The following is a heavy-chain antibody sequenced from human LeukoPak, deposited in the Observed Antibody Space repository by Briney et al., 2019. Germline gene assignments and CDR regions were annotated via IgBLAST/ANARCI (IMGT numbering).Heavy chain of an antibody. V-gene: IGHV4-34*01. CDR3: ARRYFDWSLRGAFDY. Sequence: SETLSLTCAVYGGSFSGYYWSWIRQPPGKGLEWIGEINHSGSTNYNPSLKSRVTISVDTSKNHFSLKLSSVTAADTAVYYCARRYFDWSLRGAFDYWGQGTLVTVSS. J-gene: IGHJ4*02. D-gene: IGHD3-9*01. CDR2: INHSGST. CDR1: GGSFSGYY.